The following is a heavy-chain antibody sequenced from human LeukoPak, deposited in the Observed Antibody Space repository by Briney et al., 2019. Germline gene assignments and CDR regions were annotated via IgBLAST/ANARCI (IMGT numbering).Heavy chain of an antibody. J-gene: IGHJ6*02. CDR1: GYTFTSYD. Sequence: WASVKVSCKASGYTFTSYDINWVRQATGQGLEWMGWMNPNSGNTGYAQKFQGRVTMTRNTSISTAYMELSSLRSEDTAVYYCARELATIFGVVTAPIYYYYGMDVWGQGTTVTVSS. D-gene: IGHD3-3*01. CDR3: ARELATIFGVVTAPIYYYYGMDV. CDR2: MNPNSGNT. V-gene: IGHV1-8*01.